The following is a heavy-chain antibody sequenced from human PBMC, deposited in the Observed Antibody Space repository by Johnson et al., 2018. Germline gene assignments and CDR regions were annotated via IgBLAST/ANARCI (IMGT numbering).Heavy chain of an antibody. Sequence: VQLVESGGGLVQPGGSLRLSCAASGFTFSSYWMHWVRQAPGKGLVWVSRINSDGSSTSYADSVKGRFTISRDNAKDTLYLEMNSLRAEDTAVYYCARGEDYSYYYMDVWGKGTTVTVSS. CDR1: GFTFSSYW. V-gene: IGHV3-74*02. CDR3: ARGEDYSYYYMDV. D-gene: IGHD3-10*01. CDR2: INSDGSST. J-gene: IGHJ6*03.